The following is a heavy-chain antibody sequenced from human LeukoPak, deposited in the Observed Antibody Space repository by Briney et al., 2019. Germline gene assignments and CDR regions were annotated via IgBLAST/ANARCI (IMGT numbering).Heavy chain of an antibody. Sequence: GGSLRLSCAASGFTFSSYWMHWVRQAPGKGLVWVSRINSDGSSTSYADSVKGRFTISRDNAKNTLYLQMNSPRAEDTAVYYCARVTLSGSYLFDYWGQGTLVTVSS. D-gene: IGHD1-26*01. CDR2: INSDGSST. J-gene: IGHJ4*02. CDR1: GFTFSSYW. V-gene: IGHV3-74*01. CDR3: ARVTLSGSYLFDY.